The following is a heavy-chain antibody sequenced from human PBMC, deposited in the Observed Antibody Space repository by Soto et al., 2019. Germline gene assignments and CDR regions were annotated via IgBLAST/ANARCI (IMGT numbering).Heavy chain of an antibody. CDR3: ARVYPSDTRYGYVGNNWFDP. J-gene: IGHJ5*02. Sequence: ASVKVSCKASGYTFTSYYMHWVRQAPGQGLEWMGIINPSGGSTSYAQKFQGRVTMTRDTSTSTVYMELSSLRSEDTAVYYCARVYPSDTRYGYVGNNWFDPWGQGTLVTVSS. D-gene: IGHD5-18*01. V-gene: IGHV1-46*03. CDR2: INPSGGST. CDR1: GYTFTSYY.